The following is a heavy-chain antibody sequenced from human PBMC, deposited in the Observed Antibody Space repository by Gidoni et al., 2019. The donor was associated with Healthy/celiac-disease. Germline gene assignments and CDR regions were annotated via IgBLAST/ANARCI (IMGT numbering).Heavy chain of an antibody. Sequence: EVQLVESGGGLVQPVGSLRLSCAASGFPFSSYWMSWVRQAPGKGLEWVANRKQDGSEKYYVDSVKGRFTISRDNAKNSLYLQMNSLRAEDTAVYYCARVPLSSWSGYYYMDVWGKGTTVTVSS. J-gene: IGHJ6*03. CDR1: GFPFSSYW. CDR2: RKQDGSEK. CDR3: ARVPLSSWSGYYYMDV. D-gene: IGHD6-13*01. V-gene: IGHV3-7*01.